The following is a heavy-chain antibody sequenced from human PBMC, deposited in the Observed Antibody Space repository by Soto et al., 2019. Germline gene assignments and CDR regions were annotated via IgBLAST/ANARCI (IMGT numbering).Heavy chain of an antibody. CDR1: GFRFSDYS. D-gene: IGHD3-3*01. J-gene: IGHJ4*02. V-gene: IGHV3-48*01. CDR3: ERDYNDFWSGHFDY. CDR2: ISSSSFTI. Sequence: GGSLRLSCAASGFRFSDYSMNWVRQAPGRGLEWVSYISSSSFTIHYADSVEGRFAISRDNAKNSLYLQMNSLRVEDTAVYYCERDYNDFWSGHFDYWRQGALVTVSS.